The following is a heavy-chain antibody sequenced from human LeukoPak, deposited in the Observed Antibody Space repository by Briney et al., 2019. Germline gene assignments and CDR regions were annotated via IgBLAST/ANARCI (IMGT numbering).Heavy chain of an antibody. J-gene: IGHJ5*02. CDR3: ARDWSQWLVGRIAYLNWFDP. CDR2: IIPIFGTA. Sequence: SVKVSCKASGGTFSSYAISWVRQAPGQGLEWMGGIIPIFGTANYAQKFQGRVTITTDESTSTAYMELGSLRSEDTAVYYCARDWSQWLVGRIAYLNWFDPWGQGTLVTVSS. V-gene: IGHV1-69*05. D-gene: IGHD6-19*01. CDR1: GGTFSSYA.